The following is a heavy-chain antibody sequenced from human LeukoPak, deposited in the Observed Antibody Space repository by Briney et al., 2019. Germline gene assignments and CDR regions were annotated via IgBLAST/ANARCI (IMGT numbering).Heavy chain of an antibody. D-gene: IGHD3-10*01. CDR1: GGSISSSSYY. CDR2: IYYSGST. J-gene: IGHJ5*02. V-gene: IGHV4-39*07. CDR3: ARRSQLWSGESPSRIWFDP. Sequence: SETLSLTCTVSGGSISSSSYYWGWIRQPPGKGLEWIGSIYYSGSTYYNPSLKSRVTISVDTSKNQFSLKLSSVTAADTAVYYCARRSQLWSGESPSRIWFDPWGQGTLVTVSS.